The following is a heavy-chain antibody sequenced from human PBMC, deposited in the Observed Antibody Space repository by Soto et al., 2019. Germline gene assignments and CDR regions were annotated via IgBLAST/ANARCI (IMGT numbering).Heavy chain of an antibody. Sequence: ASVKVSCKASGYTFTSYGISWVRQAPGQGLEWMGWISAYNGNTNYAQKLQGRVTMTTDTSTSIAYMELRSLRSDDTAVYYCARGGPGNYYYYYGMDVWGQGTTVTVSS. D-gene: IGHD3-16*01. CDR1: GYTFTSYG. CDR2: ISAYNGNT. V-gene: IGHV1-18*04. J-gene: IGHJ6*02. CDR3: ARGGPGNYYYYYGMDV.